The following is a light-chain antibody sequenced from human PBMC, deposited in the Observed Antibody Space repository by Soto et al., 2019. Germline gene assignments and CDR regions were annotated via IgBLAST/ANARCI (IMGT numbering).Light chain of an antibody. CDR1: QSLLHSNGYNY. Sequence: DLVMTQSPLSLPVTPGEPASISCRSSQSLLHSNGYNYLDWYLQKPEQSPQLLIYLGSNRASGVPDRFSGSGSGTDFTLEVSTVEAEDLGVYFCVQALQTPRLTFGGGSKVEIK. CDR3: VQALQTPRLT. CDR2: LGS. J-gene: IGKJ4*01. V-gene: IGKV2-28*01.